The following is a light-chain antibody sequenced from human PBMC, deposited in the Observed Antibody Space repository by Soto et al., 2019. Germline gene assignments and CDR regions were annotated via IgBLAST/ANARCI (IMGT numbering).Light chain of an antibody. CDR1: QSVSRR. V-gene: IGKV3-11*01. J-gene: IGKJ1*01. CDR2: DAS. CDR3: QQRSNWPPT. Sequence: EIVLTQSPGTLSLSPGGRPTLSCRASQSVSRRLAWYQHRPGQSPRLLISDASTRATGIPARFSGSGSGTDFTLTITSLEPEDFAVYYCQQRSNWPPTFGQGTKVDIK.